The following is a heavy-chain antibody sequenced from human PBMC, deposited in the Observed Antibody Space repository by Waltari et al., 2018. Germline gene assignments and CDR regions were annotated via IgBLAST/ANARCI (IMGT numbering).Heavy chain of an antibody. CDR3: ARDYCDRTNCHGMDV. Sequence: QVQLVESGGGVVQPGRSLRLSCTASEFTFSPSAMHWVRQAPGKGLEWVAVISYNERNIYYVDSVKGRFTISRDNSKKMLYLQMNSLIIEDTAVYYCARDYCDRTNCHGMDVWGQGTTVTVSS. V-gene: IGHV3-30*04. D-gene: IGHD3-22*01. J-gene: IGHJ6*02. CDR1: EFTFSPSA. CDR2: ISYNERNI.